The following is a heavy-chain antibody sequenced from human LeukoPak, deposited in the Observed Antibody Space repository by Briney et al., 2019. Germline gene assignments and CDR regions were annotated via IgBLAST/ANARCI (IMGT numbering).Heavy chain of an antibody. CDR1: GFTFSSYG. V-gene: IGHV3-30*18. CDR2: ISYDGSNK. J-gene: IGHJ4*02. CDR3: AKDFARRNFDWLFQGYYFDY. Sequence: PGRSLRLSCAASGFTFSSYGMHWVRQAPGKGLEWVAVISYDGSNKYYADSVKGRFTISRDNSKNTLYLQMNSLRAEDTAVYYCAKDFARRNFDWLFQGYYFDYWGQGTLVTVSS. D-gene: IGHD3-9*01.